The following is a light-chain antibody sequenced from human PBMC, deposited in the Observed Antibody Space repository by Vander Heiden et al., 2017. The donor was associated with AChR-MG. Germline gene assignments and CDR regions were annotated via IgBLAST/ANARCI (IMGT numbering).Light chain of an antibody. CDR2: DAS. CDR3: QQRSDWVT. J-gene: IGKJ4*01. V-gene: IGKV3-11*01. CDR1: QSVSSS. Sequence: EIVLTQSPATLSLSPGERATLSCRASQSVSSSLAWYQQRPGQAPRLLIYDASNRATGIPGRFSGSGSGTDFTLTISSLEPEDFAVYYCQQRSDWVTFGGGTKVEIK.